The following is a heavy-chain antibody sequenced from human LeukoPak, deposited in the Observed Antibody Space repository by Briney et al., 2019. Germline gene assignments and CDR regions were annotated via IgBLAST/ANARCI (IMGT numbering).Heavy chain of an antibody. CDR1: GGSISSSSYY. J-gene: IGHJ4*01. CDR2: IYYSGST. V-gene: IGHV4-39*01. CDR3: ARHQLWFGESYFDY. D-gene: IGHD3-10*01. Sequence: SETLSLTCTVSGGSISSSSYYWGWIRQPPGKGLEWIGSIYYSGSTNYNPSLKSRVTISVDTSKNQFSLKLSSVTAADTAVYYCARHQLWFGESYFDYWGQGTLVTVSS.